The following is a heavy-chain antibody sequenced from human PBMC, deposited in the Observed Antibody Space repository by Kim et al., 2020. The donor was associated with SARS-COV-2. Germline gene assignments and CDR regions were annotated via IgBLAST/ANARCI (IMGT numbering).Heavy chain of an antibody. CDR1: GYSFTSYW. CDR3: ARLAYCGGDCYLGGGYFDL. CDR2: IYPGDSDT. D-gene: IGHD2-21*02. J-gene: IGHJ2*01. V-gene: IGHV5-51*01. Sequence: GESLKISCKGSGYSFTSYWIGWVRQMPGKGLEWMGIIYPGDSDTRYSPSFQGQVTISADKSISTAYLQWSSLKASDTAMYYCARLAYCGGDCYLGGGYFDLWGRGTLVTVSS.